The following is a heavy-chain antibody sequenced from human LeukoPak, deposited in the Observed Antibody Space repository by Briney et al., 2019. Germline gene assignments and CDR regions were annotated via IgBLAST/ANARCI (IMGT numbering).Heavy chain of an antibody. V-gene: IGHV4-30-4*07. D-gene: IGHD3-10*01. J-gene: IGHJ5*02. CDR3: ARVLLRRRSGSYYSRGEERWFDP. Sequence: PSETLSLTCAVSGGSISSGGYSWSSIRQPPGKGLEWIGYIYYSGSTYYNPSLKSRVTISVDTSKNQFSLKLSSVTAADTAVYYCARVLLRRRSGSYYSRGEERWFDPWGQGTLVTVSS. CDR1: GGSISSGGYS. CDR2: IYYSGST.